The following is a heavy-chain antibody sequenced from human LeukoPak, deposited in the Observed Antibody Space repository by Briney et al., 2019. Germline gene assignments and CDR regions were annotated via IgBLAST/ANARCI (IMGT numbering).Heavy chain of an antibody. Sequence: SVKVSCKASGGTFSSYAISWVRQAPGQGLEWMGGIIPIFGTANNAQKFQGGVTITADESTSTAYMELSSLRSEDTAVYYCARAVDATGVSWFGPWGQGTLVTVSS. CDR3: ARAVDATGVSWFGP. D-gene: IGHD2-15*01. J-gene: IGHJ5*02. V-gene: IGHV1-69*01. CDR2: IIPIFGTA. CDR1: GGTFSSYA.